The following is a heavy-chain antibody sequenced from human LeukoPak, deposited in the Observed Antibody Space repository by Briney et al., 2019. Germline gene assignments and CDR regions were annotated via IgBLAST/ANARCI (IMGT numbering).Heavy chain of an antibody. Sequence: ASVKVSCKVSGYTLTELSMHWVRQAPGKGLEWMGGFDPEDGETIYAQKFQGRVTMTEDTSTDTAYMELSSLRSEDTAVYYCATAWDTVVAATPYFDYWGQGTLVTVSS. CDR3: ATAWDTVVAATPYFDY. V-gene: IGHV1-24*01. CDR1: GYTLTELS. J-gene: IGHJ4*02. CDR2: FDPEDGET. D-gene: IGHD2-15*01.